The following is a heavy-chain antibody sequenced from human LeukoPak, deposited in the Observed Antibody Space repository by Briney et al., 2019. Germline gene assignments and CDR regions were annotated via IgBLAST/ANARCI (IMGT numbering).Heavy chain of an antibody. CDR3: GKGKLRYFDWSIDY. D-gene: IGHD3-9*01. J-gene: IGHJ4*02. CDR2: IRYDGSNK. CDR1: GFTFSSYG. V-gene: IGHV3-30*02. Sequence: TGGSLRLSRAASGFTFSSYGMHWVRQAPGKGLEWVAFIRYDGSNKYYADSVKGRFTISRDNSKNTLYLQMNSLRAEDTAVYYCGKGKLRYFDWSIDYWGQGTLVTVSS.